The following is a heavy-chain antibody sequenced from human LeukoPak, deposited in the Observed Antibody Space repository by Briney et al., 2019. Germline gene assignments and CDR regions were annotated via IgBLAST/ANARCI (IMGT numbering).Heavy chain of an antibody. D-gene: IGHD3-22*01. CDR3: ARDYQYSYYYDSSGYPPLGY. J-gene: IGHJ4*02. Sequence: GGSLRLSCAASGFTFSSYSMNWVRQAPGKGLEWVSSISSSSSYIYYADSVKGRFTISRHNAKNSLYLQMNSLRAEDTAVYYCARDYQYSYYYDSSGYPPLGYWGQGTLVTVSS. CDR2: ISSSSSYI. CDR1: GFTFSSYS. V-gene: IGHV3-21*01.